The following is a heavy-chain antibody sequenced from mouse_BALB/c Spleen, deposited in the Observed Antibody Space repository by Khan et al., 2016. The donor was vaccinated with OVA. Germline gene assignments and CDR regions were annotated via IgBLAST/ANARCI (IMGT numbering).Heavy chain of an antibody. CDR2: ISYSGVT. V-gene: IGHV3-2*02. J-gene: IGHJ2*01. D-gene: IGHD1-1*01. CDR3: AIGNYYEYYFDY. CDR1: GYSITSCYV. Sequence: EVQLVETGPGLVKPSQSLSLTCTVTGYSITSCYVWNWIRQFPGNQLEWMGYISYSGVTSYTPSLKSRISITRDTSKNQFFLQLNSVTTEDTATYYCAIGNYYEYYFDYWGQGTTLTVSS.